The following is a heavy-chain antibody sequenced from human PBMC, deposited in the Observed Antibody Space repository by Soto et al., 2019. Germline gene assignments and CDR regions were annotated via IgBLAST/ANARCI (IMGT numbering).Heavy chain of an antibody. CDR2: ISYDGSNK. Sequence: QVQLVESGGGVVQPGRSLRLSCAASGFTFSSYAMHWVRQAPGKGLEWVAVISYDGSNKYYADSVKGRFTISRDNSKNTLYLQMNSLRAEDTAVYYCARDGHGGNGGHDYWGQGTLVTVSS. CDR3: ARDGHGGNGGHDY. J-gene: IGHJ4*02. V-gene: IGHV3-30-3*01. D-gene: IGHD2-15*01. CDR1: GFTFSSYA.